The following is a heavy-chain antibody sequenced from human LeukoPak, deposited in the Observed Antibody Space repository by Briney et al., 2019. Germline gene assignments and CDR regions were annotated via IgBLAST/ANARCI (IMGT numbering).Heavy chain of an antibody. CDR3: AKGPDYDILADYFDY. Sequence: GGSLRLSCATSGFTFSNYGVHWVRQAPGKGLEWVAFISYDGSNKYYVDSVKGRFTISRDNSKNTLYLQMNSLRAEDTAVYFCAKGPDYDILADYFDYWGQGTLVTVSS. V-gene: IGHV3-30*18. CDR1: GFTFSNYG. CDR2: ISYDGSNK. J-gene: IGHJ4*02. D-gene: IGHD3-9*01.